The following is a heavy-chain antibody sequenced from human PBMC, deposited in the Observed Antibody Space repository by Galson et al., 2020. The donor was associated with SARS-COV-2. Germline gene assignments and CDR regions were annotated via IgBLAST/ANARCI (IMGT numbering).Heavy chain of an antibody. CDR1: GLTLSNYA. CDR3: AKDPRVHDYGDYFDY. D-gene: IGHD4-17*01. Sequence: GGSLRPSYAASGLTLSNYAMSWVRHAPETGLEKASAISGTGGSTYYADSVKGRFTISRDNSKNTLYLQMNSLRAEDTAVYYCAKDPRVHDYGDYFDYWGQGTLVTVSS. V-gene: IGHV3-23*01. CDR2: ISGTGGST. J-gene: IGHJ4*02.